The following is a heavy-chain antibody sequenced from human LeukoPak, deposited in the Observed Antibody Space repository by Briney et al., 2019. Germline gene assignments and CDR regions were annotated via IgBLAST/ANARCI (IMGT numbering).Heavy chain of an antibody. J-gene: IGHJ3*02. D-gene: IGHD3-3*02. CDR1: GYIFTKYY. Sequence: ASVRVSCKASGYIFTKYYIHWVRRAPGQGLEWMGRINPSSGTTSYPQKFQGRVTMTRDTSTTTVCLDLSRLRSDDTALYYCARDRAFAGTKEDAFDNWGQGTMVTVSS. V-gene: IGHV1-46*01. CDR3: ARDRAFAGTKEDAFDN. CDR2: INPSSGTT.